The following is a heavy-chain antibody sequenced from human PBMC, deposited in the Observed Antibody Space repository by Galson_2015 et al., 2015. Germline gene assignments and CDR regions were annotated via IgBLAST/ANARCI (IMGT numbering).Heavy chain of an antibody. J-gene: IGHJ6*03. V-gene: IGHV3-30*01. CDR2: ISYDGSNK. Sequence: SLRLSCAASGFTFSSYAMHWVRQAPGKGLEWVAVISYDGSNKYYADSVKGRFTISRDNSKNTLYLQMNSLRAEDTAVYYCARVCSSSWYNPLYYYYYMDVWGKGTTVTVSS. CDR1: GFTFSSYA. D-gene: IGHD6-13*01. CDR3: ARVCSSSWYNPLYYYYYMDV.